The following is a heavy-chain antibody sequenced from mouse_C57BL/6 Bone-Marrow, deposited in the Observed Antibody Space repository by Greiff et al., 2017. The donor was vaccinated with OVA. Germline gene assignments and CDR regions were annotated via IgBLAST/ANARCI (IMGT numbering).Heavy chain of an antibody. V-gene: IGHV1-66*01. CDR2: IYPGSGNT. J-gene: IGHJ3*01. D-gene: IGHD4-1*01. Sequence: QVQLQQSGPELVKPGASVKISCKASGYSFTSYYIHWVKQRPGQGLEWIGWIYPGSGNTKYNEKFKGKATLTADTSSSTAYMQLSSLTSEDSAVYYCARWELGGFAYWGQGTLVTVSA. CDR1: GYSFTSYY. CDR3: ARWELGGFAY.